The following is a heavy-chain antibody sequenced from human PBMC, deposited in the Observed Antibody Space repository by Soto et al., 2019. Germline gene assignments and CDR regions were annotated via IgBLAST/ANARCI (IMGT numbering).Heavy chain of an antibody. CDR3: ARGHSSSWYSYYYGMDV. Sequence: QVQLVQSGAEVKKPGSSVKVSCKASGGTFSSYAISWVRQAPGQGLEWMGGIIPIFGTANYAQKFQGRVTITAAESTSTAYMELSSLRSEDTAVYYCARGHSSSWYSYYYGMDVWGQGTTVTVSS. CDR2: IIPIFGTA. D-gene: IGHD6-13*01. J-gene: IGHJ6*02. V-gene: IGHV1-69*12. CDR1: GGTFSSYA.